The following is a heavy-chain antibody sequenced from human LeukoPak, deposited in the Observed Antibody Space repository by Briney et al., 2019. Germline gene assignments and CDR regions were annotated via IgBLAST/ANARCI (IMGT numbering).Heavy chain of an antibody. V-gene: IGHV4-34*01. J-gene: IGHJ6*02. Sequence: SETLSLTCAVYGGSLSGYYWSWIRQPPGKGLEWIEEINHSGSTNYNPSLKSRVTISVDTSKNQFSLKLSSVTAADTAVYYCARDSVAAIGAGYYYYGMDVWGQGTTVTVSS. CDR3: ARDSVAAIGAGYYYYGMDV. CDR1: GGSLSGYY. CDR2: INHSGST. D-gene: IGHD6-6*01.